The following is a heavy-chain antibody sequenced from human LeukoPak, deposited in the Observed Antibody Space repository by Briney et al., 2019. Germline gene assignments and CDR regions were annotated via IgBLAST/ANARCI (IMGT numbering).Heavy chain of an antibody. CDR3: ARGGAPGIAAAGNWFDP. J-gene: IGHJ5*02. Sequence: GGSLRLSCAASGFTFSSYSMNWVRQAPGKGLEWVSYISSSSSNIYYADSVKGRFTISRDNAKNSLYLQMNSLRAEDTAVYYCARGGAPGIAAAGNWFDPWGQGTLVTVSS. D-gene: IGHD6-13*01. CDR1: GFTFSSYS. V-gene: IGHV3-48*04. CDR2: ISSSSSNI.